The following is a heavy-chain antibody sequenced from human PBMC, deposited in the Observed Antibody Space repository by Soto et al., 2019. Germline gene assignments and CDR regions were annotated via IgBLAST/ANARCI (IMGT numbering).Heavy chain of an antibody. D-gene: IGHD2-8*02. V-gene: IGHV3-23*01. J-gene: IGHJ3*02. Sequence: GGSLRLSCAVSGFICSSYDMSWVRQAPGKGLEWVSTILVGGSTHYEDSVKGRFTTSRDTSKNTVYLQMNSLTAGDTAVYYCAKATATGGGAFETCRQGTTVTVSS. CDR3: AKATATGGGAFET. CDR1: GFICSSYD. CDR2: ILVGGST.